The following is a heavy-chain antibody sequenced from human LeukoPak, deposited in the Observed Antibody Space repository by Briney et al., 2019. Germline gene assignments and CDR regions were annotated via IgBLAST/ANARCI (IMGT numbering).Heavy chain of an antibody. V-gene: IGHV4-59*01. CDR2: IYYSGST. Sequence: SETLSLTCTVSGGSISSYYWSWIRQPPGKGLEWIGYIYYSGSTNYNPSLKSRVTISVDTSKNQFSLKLSSVTAADTAVYYCARDLPHYDILTGYYNWFDPWGQGTLVTVSS. D-gene: IGHD3-9*01. CDR3: ARDLPHYDILTGYYNWFDP. CDR1: GGSISSYY. J-gene: IGHJ5*02.